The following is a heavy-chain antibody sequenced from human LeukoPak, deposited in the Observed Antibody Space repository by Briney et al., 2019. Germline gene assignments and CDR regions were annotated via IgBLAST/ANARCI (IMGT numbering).Heavy chain of an antibody. CDR3: ARDSEHIVLTLYAMGY. D-gene: IGHD2-8*01. V-gene: IGHV1-46*01. J-gene: IGHJ4*02. Sequence: ASVKVSCKASGYTFTSYYMHWVRQAPGQGLEWMGIINPSGGSTSYAQKFQGRVTMTRDTSTSTVYMELSSPRSEDTAVYYCARDSEHIVLTLYAMGYWGQGTLVTVSS. CDR1: GYTFTSYY. CDR2: INPSGGST.